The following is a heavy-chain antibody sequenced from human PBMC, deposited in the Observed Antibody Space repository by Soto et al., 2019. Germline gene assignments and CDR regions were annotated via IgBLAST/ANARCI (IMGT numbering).Heavy chain of an antibody. Sequence: EVQLVQSGAEVKKPGESLRISCKGSGYSFTSYWISWVRQMPGKGLEWMGRIDPSDSYTNYSPSFQGHVTISADKSISTAYLQWSSLKAADTAMYCCARQWFGELLWYWFDPWGQGTLVTVSS. CDR3: ARQWFGELLWYWFDP. V-gene: IGHV5-10-1*01. D-gene: IGHD3-10*01. CDR1: GYSFTSYW. CDR2: IDPSDSYT. J-gene: IGHJ5*02.